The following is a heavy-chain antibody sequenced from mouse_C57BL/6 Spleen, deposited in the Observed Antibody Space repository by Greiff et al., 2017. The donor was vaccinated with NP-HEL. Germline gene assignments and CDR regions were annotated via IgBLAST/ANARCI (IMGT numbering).Heavy chain of an antibody. CDR3: ARHSFDNWNAMDY. Sequence: VNVVESGPGLVAPSQSLSITCTVSGFSLTSYGVHWVRQPPGKGLEWLVVIWSDGSTTYNSALKSRLSISKDNSKSQVFLKMNSLQTDDTAMYYCARHSFDNWNAMDYWGQGTSVTVSS. CDR2: IWSDGST. V-gene: IGHV2-6-1*01. CDR1: GFSLTSYG. D-gene: IGHD4-1*01. J-gene: IGHJ4*01.